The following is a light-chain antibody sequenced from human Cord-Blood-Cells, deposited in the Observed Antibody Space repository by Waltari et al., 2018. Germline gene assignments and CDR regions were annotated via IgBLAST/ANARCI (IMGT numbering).Light chain of an antibody. V-gene: IGKV3-20*01. CDR3: QQYGSSPLYS. CDR2: GAS. CDR1: QSVSSSY. J-gene: IGKJ2*03. Sequence: EIVLTQSPGTLSLSPGERATLSCRARQSVSSSYLAWYQQKTGQAPRLLIYGASSRATGIPDRFSGSGSGTDFTLTISRLEPEDCAVYYCQQYGSSPLYSFGQGTKLEIK.